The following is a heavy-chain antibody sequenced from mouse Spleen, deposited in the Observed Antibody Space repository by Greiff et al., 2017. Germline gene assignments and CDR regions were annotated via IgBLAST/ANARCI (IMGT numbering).Heavy chain of an antibody. CDR2: IHPNSGST. CDR1: GYTFTSYW. Sequence: QVQLQQPGAELVKPGASVKLSCKASGYTFTSYWMHWVKQRPGQGLEWIGMIHPNSGSTNYNEKFKSKATLTVDKSSSTAYMQLSSLTSEDSAVYYCAREGDWDEDFDVWGTGTTVTVSS. CDR3: AREGDWDEDFDV. J-gene: IGHJ1*03. V-gene: IGHV1-64*01. D-gene: IGHD4-1*01.